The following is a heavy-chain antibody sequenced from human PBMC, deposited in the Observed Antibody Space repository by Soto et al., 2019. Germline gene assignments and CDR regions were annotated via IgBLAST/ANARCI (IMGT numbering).Heavy chain of an antibody. V-gene: IGHV4-39*01. CDR2: MYYTGST. D-gene: IGHD2-21*02. J-gene: IGHJ4*02. Sequence: SETLSLTCPFSGGSITSSGYYWGWIRQSPEKGLEWIGDMYYTGSTYYNPSLKSRVTISVDTSKNQFSLKLSSVTAADTAVFYCARKGDFPGYFDYWGQGTLVTVSS. CDR1: GGSITSSGYY. CDR3: ARKGDFPGYFDY.